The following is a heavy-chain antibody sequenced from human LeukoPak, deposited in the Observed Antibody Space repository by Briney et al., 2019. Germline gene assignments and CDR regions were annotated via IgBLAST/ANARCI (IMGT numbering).Heavy chain of an antibody. V-gene: IGHV1-69*05. Sequence: ASVKVSCKASGGTFSSYAISWVRQAPGQGLEWMGGIIPIFGTANYAQKFQGRVTITTDESTSTAYMELSSLRSEDTAVYYCASAGGKDSNFYFDYWGQGTLVTVSS. D-gene: IGHD4-11*01. CDR1: GGTFSSYA. CDR3: ASAGGKDSNFYFDY. CDR2: IIPIFGTA. J-gene: IGHJ4*02.